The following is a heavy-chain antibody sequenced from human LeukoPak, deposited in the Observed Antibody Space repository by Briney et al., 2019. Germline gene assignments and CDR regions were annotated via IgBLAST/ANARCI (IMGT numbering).Heavy chain of an antibody. D-gene: IGHD3-9*01. CDR1: GFSFSSDW. J-gene: IGHJ3*02. CDR3: VRDPDILTGVAFDI. Sequence: GGSLRLSCAASGFSFSSDWMNWVRQAPGKGLEWVANIKQDVSAKNYVDSVKGRFTVARDNAKNSLYLQMNSLRAEDTAVYYCVRDPDILTGVAFDIWGQGTMVTVSS. CDR2: IKQDVSAK. V-gene: IGHV3-7*05.